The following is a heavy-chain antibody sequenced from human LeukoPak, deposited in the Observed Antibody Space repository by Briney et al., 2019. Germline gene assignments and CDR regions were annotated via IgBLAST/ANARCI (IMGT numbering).Heavy chain of an antibody. Sequence: GGSLRLSCVVSGLTFSSYGMHWVRQAPGKGLEWVGRIKSKTDGGTTDYAAPVKGRFTISRDDSKNTLYLQMNSLKTEDTAVYYCTTDLFDYWGQGTLVTVSS. V-gene: IGHV3-15*01. J-gene: IGHJ4*02. CDR2: IKSKTDGGTT. CDR1: GLTFSSYG. CDR3: TTDLFDY.